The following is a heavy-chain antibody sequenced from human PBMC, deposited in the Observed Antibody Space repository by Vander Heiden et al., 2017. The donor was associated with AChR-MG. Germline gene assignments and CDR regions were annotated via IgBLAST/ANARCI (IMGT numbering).Heavy chain of an antibody. D-gene: IGHD3-3*01. CDR2: INPNTGGT. V-gene: IGHV1-2*04. J-gene: IGHJ6*02. Sequence: QVQLVQSGAEVKKPGASVKVSCKASGYTFTGYYMHWVRQAPGQGLEWMGWINPNTGGTNYAQKFQGWVTMTRDTSISTAYMELSRLRYDDTAVYYCARRMEGSYYYGMDVWGQGTTVTVS. CDR3: ARRMEGSYYYGMDV. CDR1: GYTFTGYY.